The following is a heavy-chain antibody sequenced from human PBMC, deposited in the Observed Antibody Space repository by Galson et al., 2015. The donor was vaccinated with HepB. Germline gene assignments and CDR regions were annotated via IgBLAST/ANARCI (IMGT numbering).Heavy chain of an antibody. CDR3: ARDHRGSSYYMDV. CDR2: INPNSGGT. V-gene: IGHV1-2*02. J-gene: IGHJ6*03. D-gene: IGHD1-26*01. CDR1: GYTFTGYY. Sequence: SVKVSCKASGYTFTGYYMHWVRQAPGQGLEWMGWINPNSGGTNYAQKIQGRVTMTRDTSISTAYMELSRLRSDDTAVYYCARDHRGSSYYMDVWGKGTTVTVSS.